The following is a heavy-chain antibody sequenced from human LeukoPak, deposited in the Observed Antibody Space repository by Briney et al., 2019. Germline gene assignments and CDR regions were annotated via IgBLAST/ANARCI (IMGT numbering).Heavy chain of an antibody. J-gene: IGHJ6*02. CDR2: NYDSGST. D-gene: IGHD4/OR15-4a*01. Sequence: PSETLSLTCTVSGGSISSGGYYWSWIRQYPGKGLEWIGYNYDSGSTYYNPSLKSRVTISVDTSKNQFSLKLSSVTAADTAVYYCAREDPRTKVPGGMDVWGQGTTVTVSS. CDR1: GGSISSGGYY. V-gene: IGHV4-31*03. CDR3: AREDPRTKVPGGMDV.